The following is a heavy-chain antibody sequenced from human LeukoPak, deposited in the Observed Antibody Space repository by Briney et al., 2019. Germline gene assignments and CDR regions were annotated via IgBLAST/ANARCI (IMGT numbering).Heavy chain of an antibody. CDR3: ARAWVRGATESNWFDP. CDR1: GYTFTSYD. D-gene: IGHD1-26*01. CDR2: MNPNSGNT. J-gene: IGHJ5*02. Sequence: ASVKVSCKASGYTFTSYDINWVRQATGRGLEWMGWMNPNSGNTGYAQKFQGRVTMTRNTSISTAYMELSSLRSEDTAVYYCARAWVRGATESNWFDPWGQGTLVTVPS. V-gene: IGHV1-8*01.